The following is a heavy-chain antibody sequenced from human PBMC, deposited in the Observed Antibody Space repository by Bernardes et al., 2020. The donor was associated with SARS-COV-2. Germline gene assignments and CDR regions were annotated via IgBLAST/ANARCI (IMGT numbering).Heavy chain of an antibody. CDR1: AFTLSSYA. CDR3: AKDLVEVAVVRGDFDC. J-gene: IGHJ4*02. V-gene: IGHV3-23*01. CDR2: ISGSGGTT. D-gene: IGHD3-10*01. Sequence: GRSLRPSCAVSAFTLSSYAMSWVRPAPGKGLEWVSAISGSGGTTFYADSVKGRFTITRDNSKNTLYMQMNGLGAEDTAVYYCAKDLVEVAVVRGDFDCWGQGALVTVSS.